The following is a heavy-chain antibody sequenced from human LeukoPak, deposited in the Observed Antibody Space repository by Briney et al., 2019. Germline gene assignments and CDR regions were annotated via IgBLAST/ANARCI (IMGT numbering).Heavy chain of an antibody. V-gene: IGHV3-30-3*01. Sequence: PGGSLRLSCAASGFTFSSYAMHWVRQAPGKGLEWVAVISYDGSNKYYADSVKGRFTISRDNSKNTLYLQMNSLRAEDTAVYYCARGIDTVTIDYWGQGTLVTVSS. CDR1: GFTFSSYA. J-gene: IGHJ4*02. CDR2: ISYDGSNK. D-gene: IGHD4-17*01. CDR3: ARGIDTVTIDY.